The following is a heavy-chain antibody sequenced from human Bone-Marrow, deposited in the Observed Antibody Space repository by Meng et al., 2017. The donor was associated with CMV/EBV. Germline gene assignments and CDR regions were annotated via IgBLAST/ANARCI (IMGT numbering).Heavy chain of an antibody. CDR3: VKDKWNGAGGYYYYGMDV. V-gene: IGHV3-23*01. CDR2: ISGGGGST. D-gene: IGHD1-20*01. J-gene: IGHJ6*02. Sequence: GESLKISCAASGFTFSSFAMSWVRQAPGKGLEWVSAISGGGGSTYFADSVKGRFTIPRDNSKNTLYLLMKSLRVEDTALYYCVKDKWNGAGGYYYYGMDVWGQGTTVTVSS. CDR1: GFTFSSFA.